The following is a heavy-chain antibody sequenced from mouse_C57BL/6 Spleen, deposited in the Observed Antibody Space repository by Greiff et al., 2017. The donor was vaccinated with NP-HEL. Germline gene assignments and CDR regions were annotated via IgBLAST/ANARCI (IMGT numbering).Heavy chain of an antibody. CDR1: GFSLTSYG. V-gene: IGHV2-2*01. J-gene: IGHJ3*01. Sequence: VKLVESGPGLVQPSQSLSITCTVSGFSLTSYGVHWVRQSPGKGLEWLGVIWSGGSTDYNAAFISRLSISKDNSKSQVFFKMNSLQADDTAIYYCARGAEGFAYWGQGTLVTVSA. CDR3: ARGAEGFAY. CDR2: IWSGGST.